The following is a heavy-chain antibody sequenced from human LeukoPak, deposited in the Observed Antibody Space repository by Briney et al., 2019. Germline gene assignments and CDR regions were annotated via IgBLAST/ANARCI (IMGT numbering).Heavy chain of an antibody. CDR3: ASRRGSIGYFDY. CDR1: GGSISSRSYY. J-gene: IGHJ4*02. V-gene: IGHV4-39*07. CDR2: IYYSGST. D-gene: IGHD2-15*01. Sequence: SETLSLTCTVSGGSISSRSYYWGWVRQPPGKGLEWIGSIYYSGSTYYNPSLKSRVTISVDTSKNQFSLKLSSVTAADTAVYYCASRRGSIGYFDYWGQGTLVTVSS.